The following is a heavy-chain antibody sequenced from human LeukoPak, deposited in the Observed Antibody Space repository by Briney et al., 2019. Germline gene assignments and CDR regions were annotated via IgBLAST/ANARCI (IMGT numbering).Heavy chain of an antibody. Sequence: SETLSLTCTVPGGSICSYYWSWIRQPPGKGLEWSGYIYESGSTNYNPALKNRVTISVDASKHQFSLKLSSVTAADTAVYYCARTMHSSSWYFDYYYYFGMDVWGEGTTVTVS. CDR1: GGSICSYY. D-gene: IGHD6-13*01. V-gene: IGHV4-59*01. J-gene: IGHJ6*02. CDR2: IYESGST. CDR3: ARTMHSSSWYFDYYYYFGMDV.